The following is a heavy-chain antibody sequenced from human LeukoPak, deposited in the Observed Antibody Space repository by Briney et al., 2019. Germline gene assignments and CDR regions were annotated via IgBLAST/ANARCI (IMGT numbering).Heavy chain of an antibody. CDR3: ARGLEYSYGYQFDF. CDR2: IYPSGST. D-gene: IGHD5-18*01. CDR1: GGSISSYY. Sequence: SETLSLTGTVSGGSISSYYWSRIRQPAGKGLEWIGRIYPSGSTNYNPSLKSRVTMSVDTSKNQFSLKLTSVTAVDTAVYYCARGLEYSYGYQFDFWGQGTLVTVSS. V-gene: IGHV4-4*07. J-gene: IGHJ4*02.